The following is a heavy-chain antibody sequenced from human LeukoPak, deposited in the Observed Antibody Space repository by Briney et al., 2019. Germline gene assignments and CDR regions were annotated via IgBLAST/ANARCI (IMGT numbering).Heavy chain of an antibody. CDR1: GGSFSGYY. J-gene: IGHJ6*03. CDR2: IYYSGST. Sequence: PSETLSLTCAVYGGSFSGYYWSWIRQPPGKGLEWIGSIYYSGSTYYNPSLKSRVTISVDTSKNQFSLKLSSVTAADTAVYYCARMGGYGSGSYYSNPYYYYYYYMDVWGKGTTVTISS. V-gene: IGHV4-34*01. D-gene: IGHD3-10*01. CDR3: ARMGGYGSGSYYSNPYYYYYYYMDV.